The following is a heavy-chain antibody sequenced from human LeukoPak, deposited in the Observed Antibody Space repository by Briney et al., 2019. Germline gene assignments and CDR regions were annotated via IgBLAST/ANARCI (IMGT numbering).Heavy chain of an antibody. CDR1: GFTFSSYA. J-gene: IGHJ3*02. CDR2: ISGSGGST. Sequence: GGSLRLSCAASGFTFSSYAMSWVRQAPGKGLEWVSAISGSGGSTYYADSVKGRFTISRDNSKNTLYLQMNSLRAGDTAVYYCAKGTIWFGELLDAFDIWGQGTMVTVSS. D-gene: IGHD3-10*01. CDR3: AKGTIWFGELLDAFDI. V-gene: IGHV3-23*01.